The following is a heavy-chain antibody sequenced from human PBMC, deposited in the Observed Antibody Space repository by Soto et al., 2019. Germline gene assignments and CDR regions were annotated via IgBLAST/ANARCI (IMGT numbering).Heavy chain of an antibody. Sequence: QVQLVESGGGVVQPGRSLRLSCAAPGFTFSSYGMHWVRQAPGKGLEWVAVISYDGSNKYYADSVKGRFTISRDNSKNTLYLQMNSLRAEDTAVYYCAKDHRQQPNLHYYYYGMDVWGQGTTVTVSS. V-gene: IGHV3-30*18. CDR1: GFTFSSYG. J-gene: IGHJ6*02. CDR2: ISYDGSNK. D-gene: IGHD6-13*01. CDR3: AKDHRQQPNLHYYYYGMDV.